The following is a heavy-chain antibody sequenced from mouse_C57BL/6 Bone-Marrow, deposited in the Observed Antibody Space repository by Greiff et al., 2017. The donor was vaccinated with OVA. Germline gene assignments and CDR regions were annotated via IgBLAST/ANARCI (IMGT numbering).Heavy chain of an antibody. CDR3: ARIGYYGSSSYWYFDV. CDR2: IWWDDDK. V-gene: IGHV8-8*01. J-gene: IGHJ1*03. Sequence: ESGPGILQPSQTLSLTCSFSGFSLSTFGMGVGWIRQPSGKGLEWLAHIWWDDDKYYNPALKSRLTISKDTSKNQVFLKIANVDTADTATYYCARIGYYGSSSYWYFDVWGTGTTVTVSS. CDR1: GFSLSTFGMG. D-gene: IGHD1-1*01.